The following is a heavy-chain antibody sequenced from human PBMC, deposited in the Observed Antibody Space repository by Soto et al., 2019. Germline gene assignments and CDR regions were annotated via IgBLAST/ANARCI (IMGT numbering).Heavy chain of an antibody. Sequence: ASVKVSCKASGGTFSSYAISWVRQAPGQGLEWMGGIIPIFGTANYAQKFQGRVTITADESTSTAYMELSSLRSEDTAVYYCARGTDCSSTSCYLDYYYGMDVWGQGTLVTVSS. CDR1: GGTFSSYA. CDR2: IIPIFGTA. CDR3: ARGTDCSSTSCYLDYYYGMDV. J-gene: IGHJ6*02. V-gene: IGHV1-69*13. D-gene: IGHD2-2*01.